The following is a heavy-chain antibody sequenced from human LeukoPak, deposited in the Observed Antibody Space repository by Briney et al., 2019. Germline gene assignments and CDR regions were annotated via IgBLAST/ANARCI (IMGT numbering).Heavy chain of an antibody. CDR3: AKASYSSGWYTSLGWFDP. CDR2: ISGSGGST. D-gene: IGHD6-19*01. V-gene: IGHV3-23*01. CDR1: GFTFSSYA. Sequence: GGSLRLSCAASGFTFSSYAMSWVRQAPGKGLEWVSAISGSGGSTYYADSVKGRFTISRDNPKNTLYLQMNSLRAEDTAVYYCAKASYSSGWYTSLGWFDPWGQGTLVTVSS. J-gene: IGHJ5*02.